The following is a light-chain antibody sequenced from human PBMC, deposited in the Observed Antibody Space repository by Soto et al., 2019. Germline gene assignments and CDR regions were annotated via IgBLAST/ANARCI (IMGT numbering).Light chain of an antibody. CDR2: DVS. CDR1: SSDIGGSNS. V-gene: IGLV2-14*01. CDR3: SSYSTSGTLVA. J-gene: IGLJ3*02. Sequence: QSALTQPASVSGSPGQTIIMSCTGTSSDIGGSNSVSWYQQHPDKAPKLILFDVSHRPSKIPDRFSGSKSGNTASLTISGLQADDEADYYCSSYSTSGTLVAFGGGTKLTVL.